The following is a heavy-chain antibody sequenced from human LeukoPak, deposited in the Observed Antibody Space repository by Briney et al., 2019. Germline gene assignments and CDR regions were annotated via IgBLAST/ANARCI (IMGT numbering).Heavy chain of an antibody. CDR2: ILNDGSHK. J-gene: IGHJ3*01. CDR1: GFTFSTYN. CDR3: ARGLVGISGAFDV. V-gene: IGHV3-30*09. D-gene: IGHD1-26*01. Sequence: GGSLRLSCEGSGFTFSTYNLHWVRQAPGTGLEWVAVILNDGSHKYDADSVRGRFDVSRDNSKNTLYLQLRSLRPEDTAVYFCARGLVGISGAFDVWGHGTMVTVSS.